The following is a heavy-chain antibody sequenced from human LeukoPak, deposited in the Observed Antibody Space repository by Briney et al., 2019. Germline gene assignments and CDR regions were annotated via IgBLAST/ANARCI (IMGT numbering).Heavy chain of an antibody. J-gene: IGHJ4*02. CDR2: IYHTGST. CDR3: ARAGWIITSGIDY. D-gene: IGHD3-10*01. Sequence: HSETLSLTCGVSGYSISRGYYWAWIRQPPGKGLEWIGTIYHTGSTYYTPSLGSRVTISVDTSKNEFSLNLNSVTAADTAVYYCARAGWIITSGIDYWGQGALVTVSS. V-gene: IGHV4-38-2*01. CDR1: GYSISRGYY.